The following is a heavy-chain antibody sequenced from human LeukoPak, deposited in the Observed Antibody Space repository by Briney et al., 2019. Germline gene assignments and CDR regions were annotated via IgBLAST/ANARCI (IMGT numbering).Heavy chain of an antibody. CDR1: GFTLSSNW. D-gene: IGHD3-22*01. CDR2: IKQDGSEI. J-gene: IGHJ1*01. Sequence: GGSLRLSCAASGFTLSSNWMSWVRQAPGKGLECVANIKQDGSEIHYVDSVKGRFTISRDNAKNSLYLQMNSLRVEDTAVYYCARVDSGYSGYFQDWGQGTLVTVSS. V-gene: IGHV3-7*05. CDR3: ARVDSGYSGYFQD.